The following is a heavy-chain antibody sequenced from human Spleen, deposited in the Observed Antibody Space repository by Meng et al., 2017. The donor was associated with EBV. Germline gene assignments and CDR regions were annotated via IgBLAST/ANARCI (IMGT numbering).Heavy chain of an antibody. CDR1: GFIFGDYY. V-gene: IGHV3-11*01. Sequence: VQLVQSGGDLVKPGGSLSFSCEASGFIFGDYYMNWIRQAPGKGLEWVSYINTGGDTIHYADSVKGRFTVSRDNAKNSLFLQMNSLRVEDTAVYFCANGDYADFWGQGTLVTVSS. CDR3: ANGDYADF. D-gene: IGHD4-17*01. J-gene: IGHJ4*02. CDR2: INTGGDTI.